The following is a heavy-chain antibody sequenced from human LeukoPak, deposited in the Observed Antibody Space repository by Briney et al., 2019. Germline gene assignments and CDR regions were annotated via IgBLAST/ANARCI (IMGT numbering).Heavy chain of an antibody. Sequence: SETLSLTCTVQGGSFSTYYWSWIRQPPGKGLEWIGHFYYSGSTSYSPSPKSRVTISVDTSRNQFSLKLTSVTAADTAVYFCARGQGGNYYLNYFDYWGQGALVTVSP. CDR3: ARGQGGNYYLNYFDY. J-gene: IGHJ4*02. CDR2: FYYSGST. CDR1: GGSFSTYY. D-gene: IGHD1-26*01. V-gene: IGHV4-59*01.